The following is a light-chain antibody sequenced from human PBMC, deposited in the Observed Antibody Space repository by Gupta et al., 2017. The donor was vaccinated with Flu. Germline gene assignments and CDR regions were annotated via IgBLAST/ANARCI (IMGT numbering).Light chain of an antibody. V-gene: IGKV3-20*01. CDR1: QSVSGNY. CDR3: QQYGTLPPA. Sequence: GTLSLSPGERATLSCRASQSVSGNYVAWHQQRPGQAPRLLIYAASSRATDIPDRFSGSGSGTDFTLTISRLEPEDFAVYYCQQYGTLPPAFGQGTKVDLK. J-gene: IGKJ1*01. CDR2: AAS.